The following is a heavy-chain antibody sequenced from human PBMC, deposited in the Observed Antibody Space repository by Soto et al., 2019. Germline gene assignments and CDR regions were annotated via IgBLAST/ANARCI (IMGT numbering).Heavy chain of an antibody. V-gene: IGHV1-8*01. CDR3: ARGVGRVLYYYYYMDV. Sequence: ASVKVSCKASGYTFTSYDINWVRQATGQGLEWMGWMNPNSGNTGYAQKFQGRVTMTRNTSISTAYMELSSLRSEDTAVYYCARGVGRVLYYYYYMDVWGKGTTVTVSS. J-gene: IGHJ6*03. CDR2: MNPNSGNT. CDR1: GYTFTSYD. D-gene: IGHD3-10*01.